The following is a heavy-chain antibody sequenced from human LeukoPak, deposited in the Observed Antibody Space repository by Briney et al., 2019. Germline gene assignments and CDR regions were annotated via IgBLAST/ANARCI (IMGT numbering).Heavy chain of an antibody. Sequence: ASVKVSCKASGYTFTDYYIHWVRQAPGQGLECMGWINPKSGGTNFAQKFQGRVTMTRDTFISTAYMELSTLRSDDTAVYYCARDSSNKPFDYWGQGTLVTVSS. V-gene: IGHV1-2*02. CDR2: INPKSGGT. CDR3: ARDSSNKPFDY. CDR1: GYTFTDYY. D-gene: IGHD6-13*01. J-gene: IGHJ4*02.